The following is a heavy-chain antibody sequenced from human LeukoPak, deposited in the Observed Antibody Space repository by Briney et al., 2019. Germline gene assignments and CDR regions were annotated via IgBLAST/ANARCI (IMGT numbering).Heavy chain of an antibody. J-gene: IGHJ4*02. CDR3: ARHGKRYCSGGSCYPRYFDY. V-gene: IGHV4-34*01. CDR1: GGSFSGYY. D-gene: IGHD2-15*01. CDR2: IYYSGST. Sequence: SETLSLTCAVYGGSFSGYYWSWIRQPPGKGLEWIGSIYYSGSTYYNPSLKSRVTISVDTSKNQFSLKLSSVTAADTAVYYCARHGKRYCSGGSCYPRYFDYWGQGTLVTVSS.